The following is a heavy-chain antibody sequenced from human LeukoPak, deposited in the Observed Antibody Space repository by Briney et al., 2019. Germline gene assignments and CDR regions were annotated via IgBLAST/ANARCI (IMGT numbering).Heavy chain of an antibody. Sequence: PSETLSLTRSVSGASVSTTAYFWNWIRQPAGEGLEWIGRIHASGNTHYNPSLKSRVTMSLDTSKNQFSLTMNSVTAADSAVYFCASYREAYDLYPHALDVWGRGTVVTVSS. CDR3: ASYREAYDLYPHALDV. V-gene: IGHV4-61*02. D-gene: IGHD5-24*01. CDR1: GASVSTTAYF. J-gene: IGHJ3*01. CDR2: IHASGNT.